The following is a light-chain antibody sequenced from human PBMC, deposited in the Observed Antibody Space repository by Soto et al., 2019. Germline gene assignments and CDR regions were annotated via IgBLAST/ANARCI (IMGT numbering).Light chain of an antibody. CDR3: QQRSNWPPYT. Sequence: EIVLTQSPATLSLSPGERATLSCRASQSVSSYSAWYQQKPGQAPRLLIYDASNRATGVPARFSGSGSGTDFTLTISSLEPEDFAVYYCQQRSNWPPYTFGHGTKLEIK. CDR1: QSVSSY. J-gene: IGKJ2*01. CDR2: DAS. V-gene: IGKV3-11*01.